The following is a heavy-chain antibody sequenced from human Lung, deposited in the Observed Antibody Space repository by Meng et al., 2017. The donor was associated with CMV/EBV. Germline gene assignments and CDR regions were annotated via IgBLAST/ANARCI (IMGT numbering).Heavy chain of an antibody. Sequence: SXXVSXXASGGTFSSYAISWVRQAPGQGLEWMGGIIPILGIANYAQKFQGRVTITADKSTSTAYMELSSLRSEDTAVYYCARDFDSNYDYYYYGMDVWGQGTXVTVAS. D-gene: IGHD4-11*01. CDR1: GGTFSSYA. CDR2: IIPILGIA. J-gene: IGHJ6*02. CDR3: ARDFDSNYDYYYYGMDV. V-gene: IGHV1-69*10.